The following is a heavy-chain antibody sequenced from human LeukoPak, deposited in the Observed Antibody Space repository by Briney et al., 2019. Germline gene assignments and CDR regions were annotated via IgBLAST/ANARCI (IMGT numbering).Heavy chain of an antibody. Sequence: PGGSLRLSCAASGFTFDDYAMHWVRQAPGKGLEWVSGISWNSGSIGYADSVKGRFTISRDNAKNSLYLQMNSLRAEDTALYYCAKSTVTTGYYFDYWGQGTLVTISS. J-gene: IGHJ4*02. D-gene: IGHD4-17*01. CDR1: GFTFDDYA. V-gene: IGHV3-9*01. CDR3: AKSTVTTGYYFDY. CDR2: ISWNSGSI.